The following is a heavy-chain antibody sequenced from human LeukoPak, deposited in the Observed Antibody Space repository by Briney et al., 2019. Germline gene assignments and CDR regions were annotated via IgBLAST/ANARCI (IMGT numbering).Heavy chain of an antibody. Sequence: SETLSLTCTVSGGSISSYYWSWIRQPPGKGLEWIGCIYYSGSTNYNPSLKSRVTISVDTSKNQFSLKLSSVTAADTAVYYCARADWGSVDYWGQGTLVTVSS. CDR2: IYYSGST. J-gene: IGHJ4*02. V-gene: IGHV4-59*01. CDR3: ARADWGSVDY. D-gene: IGHD7-27*01. CDR1: GGSISSYY.